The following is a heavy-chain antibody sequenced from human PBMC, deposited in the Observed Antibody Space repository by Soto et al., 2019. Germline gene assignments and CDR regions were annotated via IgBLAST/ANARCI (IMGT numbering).Heavy chain of an antibody. CDR2: INPNSGGT. Sequence: ASVKVSCKASGYTFTGYYMHWVRQAPGQGLEWMGWINPNSGGTNYAQKFQGRVTMTRDTSISTAYMELSRLRSDDTAVYYCARVVYYDSSGSPDAAFDIWGQWTMVTVSS. J-gene: IGHJ3*02. CDR3: ARVVYYDSSGSPDAAFDI. V-gene: IGHV1-2*02. D-gene: IGHD3-22*01. CDR1: GYTFTGYY.